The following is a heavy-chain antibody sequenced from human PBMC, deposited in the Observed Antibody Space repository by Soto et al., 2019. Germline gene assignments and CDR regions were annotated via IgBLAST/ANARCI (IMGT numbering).Heavy chain of an antibody. D-gene: IGHD3-22*01. J-gene: IGHJ4*02. CDR1: GGSISSGGYY. CDR3: ARDRLSADYDSPNFDY. CDR2: IYYSGST. V-gene: IGHV4-31*03. Sequence: SETLSLTCTVSGGSISSGGYYWSWIRQHPGKGLEWIGYIYYSGSTYYNPSLKSRVTISVDTSKNQFSLKLSSVTAEDTAVYYCARDRLSADYDSPNFDYWGQGTLVTVSS.